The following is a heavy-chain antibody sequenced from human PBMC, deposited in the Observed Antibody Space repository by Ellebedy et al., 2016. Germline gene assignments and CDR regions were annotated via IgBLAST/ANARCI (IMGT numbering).Heavy chain of an antibody. CDR3: ARDFPTTVNPFYYYYYMDV. CDR2: INWNGGST. V-gene: IGHV3-20*01. J-gene: IGHJ6*03. CDR1: GFTFDDYG. D-gene: IGHD4-11*01. Sequence: GGSLRLXXAASGFTFDDYGMSWVRQAPGKGLEWVSGINWNGGSTGYADSVKGRFTISRDNAKNSLYLQMNSLRAEDTALYHCARDFPTTVNPFYYYYYMDVWGKGTTVTVSS.